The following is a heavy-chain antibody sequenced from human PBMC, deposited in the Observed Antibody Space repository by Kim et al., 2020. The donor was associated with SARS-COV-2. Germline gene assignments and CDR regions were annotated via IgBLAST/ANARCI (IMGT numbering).Heavy chain of an antibody. Sequence: GGSLRLSCAASGFTFSSYAMSWVRQAPGKGLEWVSAISGSGGSTYYADSVKGRFTISRDNSKNTLYLQMNSLRAEDTAVYYCAKDEEWLRFRRVFDYWGQGPLVTVSS. CDR2: ISGSGGST. V-gene: IGHV3-23*01. J-gene: IGHJ4*02. D-gene: IGHD5-12*01. CDR3: AKDEEWLRFRRVFDY. CDR1: GFTFSSYA.